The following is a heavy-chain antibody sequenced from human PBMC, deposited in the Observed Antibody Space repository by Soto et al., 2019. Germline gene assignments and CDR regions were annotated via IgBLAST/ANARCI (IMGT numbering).Heavy chain of an antibody. CDR1: GYTFTSYG. CDR2: ISAYNGNT. Sequence: ASVKVSCKASGYTFTSYGISWVRQAPGQGLEWMGWISAYNGNTNYAQKLQGRVTMTTDTSTSTAYMELRSLRSDDTAVYYCAVGGSRAAAGTGDAFDIWGQGTMVTVSS. J-gene: IGHJ3*02. CDR3: AVGGSRAAAGTGDAFDI. D-gene: IGHD6-13*01. V-gene: IGHV1-18*01.